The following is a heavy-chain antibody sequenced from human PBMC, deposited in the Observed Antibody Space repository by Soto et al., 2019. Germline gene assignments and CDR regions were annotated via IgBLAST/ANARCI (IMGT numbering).Heavy chain of an antibody. D-gene: IGHD1-26*01. CDR1: GFTVSTYA. J-gene: IGHJ4*02. V-gene: IGHV3-23*01. CDR2: ISGGGRFS. CDR3: AKSGPTNYFDF. Sequence: GGSLRLSCAASGFTVSTYAMSWVRQAPGKGLEWVSTISGGGRFSYYADSVKGRFTISRDDSKTILFLQMNSLRAEDSAVYYCAKSGPTNYFDFWGQGSLVTVSS.